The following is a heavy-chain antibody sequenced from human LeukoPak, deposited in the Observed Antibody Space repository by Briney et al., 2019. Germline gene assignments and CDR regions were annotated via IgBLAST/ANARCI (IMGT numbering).Heavy chain of an antibody. CDR3: AKDPQWLVLYSSYYFDY. CDR2: ISGSGGNT. CDR1: GFTFSSYA. Sequence: GGSLRLSCAASGFTFSSYAMSWVRQAPGKGLEWVSAISGSGGNTYYADSVKGRFTISRHNSKNTLYLQMNSLSAEDTAVYYCAKDPQWLVLYSSYYFDYWGQGTLVTVSS. D-gene: IGHD6-19*01. V-gene: IGHV3-23*01. J-gene: IGHJ4*02.